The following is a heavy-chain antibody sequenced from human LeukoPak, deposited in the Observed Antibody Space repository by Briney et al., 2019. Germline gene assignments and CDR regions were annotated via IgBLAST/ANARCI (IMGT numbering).Heavy chain of an antibody. Sequence: TSQTLSLTCTVSGASISGSISGVTYYWNWIRQPAGKGLEWIGRMYNGGTTINYSPSLKSRVTISVDTSKNQFSLNVTSVTAADTAVYYCARSTNRLDSWGQGTLVTVSS. V-gene: IGHV4-61*02. J-gene: IGHJ4*02. CDR2: MYNGGTT. D-gene: IGHD1-14*01. CDR3: ARSTNRLDS. CDR1: GASISGSISGVTYY.